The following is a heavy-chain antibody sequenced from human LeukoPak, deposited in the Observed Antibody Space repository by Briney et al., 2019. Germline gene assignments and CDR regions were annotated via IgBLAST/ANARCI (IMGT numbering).Heavy chain of an antibody. CDR2: IYYSGST. CDR3: ARSLVRRFSSSGPHGYFDY. D-gene: IGHD6-19*01. J-gene: IGHJ4*02. V-gene: IGHV4-39*07. CDR1: GGSISSSSYY. Sequence: PSETLSLTCTVSGGSISSSSYYWGWIRQPPGKGLEWIGSIYYSGSTYYNPSLKSRVTISVDTSKNQFSLKLSSVTAADTAVYYCARSLVRRFSSSGPHGYFDYWGQGTLVTVSS.